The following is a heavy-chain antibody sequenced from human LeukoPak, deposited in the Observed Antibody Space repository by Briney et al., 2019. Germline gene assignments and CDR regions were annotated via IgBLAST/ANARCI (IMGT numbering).Heavy chain of an antibody. CDR3: ARPLRADGAIDI. CDR2: IYFGGRT. J-gene: IGHJ3*02. Sequence: PSETLSLTCTVSGGSISSSSYYWGWIRQPSGKGLEWIGSIYFGGRTNYNPSLKSRVTISVDTSKNQFSLKLSSVTAADTAVYYCARPLRADGAIDIWGQGTMVTVSS. CDR1: GGSISSSSYY. V-gene: IGHV4-39*01. D-gene: IGHD6-25*01.